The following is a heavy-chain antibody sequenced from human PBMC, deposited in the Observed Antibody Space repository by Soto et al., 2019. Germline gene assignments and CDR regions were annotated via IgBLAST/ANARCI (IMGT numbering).Heavy chain of an antibody. V-gene: IGHV1-2*02. J-gene: IGHJ4*02. CDR3: ANYDILTGYQDY. Sequence: ASGKVACKASGYTFTGYYMQWVRQAPGQGLEWMGWINPNSGGTNYAQKFQGRVTMTRDTSISTAYMELSSLRSDDTAVYYCANYDILTGYQDYWGQGTLVTVSS. D-gene: IGHD3-9*01. CDR1: GYTFTGYY. CDR2: INPNSGGT.